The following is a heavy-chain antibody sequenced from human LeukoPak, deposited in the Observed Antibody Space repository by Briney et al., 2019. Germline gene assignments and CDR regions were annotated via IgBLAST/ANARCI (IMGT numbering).Heavy chain of an antibody. D-gene: IGHD3-22*01. CDR1: GGSFSGYY. V-gene: IGHV4-34*01. J-gene: IGHJ6*02. CDR2: INHSGST. CDR3: ARTLDSRRYIVRRPYSMDV. Sequence: SETLSLTCAVYGGSFSGYYWNWIRQPPGKGLEWIGEINHSGSTTYNRSLKSRVTISLDTSKNQFSLKLSPVTAADTAVYYCARTLDSRRYIVRRPYSMDVWGQGTTVTVSS.